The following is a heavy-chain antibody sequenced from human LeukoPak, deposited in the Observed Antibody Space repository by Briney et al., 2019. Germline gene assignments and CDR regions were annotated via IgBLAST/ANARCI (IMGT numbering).Heavy chain of an antibody. V-gene: IGHV5-51*01. CDR1: GYSFTSYW. Sequence: GESLKISCKGSGYSFTSYWIGWVRQMPGKGLEWMGIIHPGDSDTRYSPSFQGQVTISADKSISTAYLQWSSLKASDTAMYYCARHWVGGYCSSTSCYTGLDYWGQGTLVTVSS. CDR2: IHPGDSDT. CDR3: ARHWVGGYCSSTSCYTGLDY. J-gene: IGHJ4*02. D-gene: IGHD2-2*02.